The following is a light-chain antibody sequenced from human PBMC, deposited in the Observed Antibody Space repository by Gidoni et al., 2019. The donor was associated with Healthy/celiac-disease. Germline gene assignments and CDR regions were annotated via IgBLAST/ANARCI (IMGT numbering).Light chain of an antibody. CDR1: SSDVGGYNY. V-gene: IGLV2-14*01. Sequence: QSALTQPASVSRSPGQSITLSCTGTSSDVGGYNYVPWYQQHPGKAPKLMIYDVSNRPSGVSNRFSGSKSGNTASLTISGLQAEDEADYYCSSYTSSSTVVFGGGTKLTVL. CDR2: DVS. CDR3: SSYTSSSTVV. J-gene: IGLJ2*01.